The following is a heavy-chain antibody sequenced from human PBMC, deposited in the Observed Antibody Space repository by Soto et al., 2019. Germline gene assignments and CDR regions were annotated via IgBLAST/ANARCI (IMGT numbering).Heavy chain of an antibody. D-gene: IGHD3-10*01. CDR2: IIPIFGTA. Sequence: SVKVSCKASGGTFSSYAISWVRQAPGQGLEWMGGIIPIFGTANYARKFQGRVTITADKSTSTAYMELSSLRSEDTAVYYCARGYYYGSGSYPSYYYYYYGMDVWGQGTTVTVSS. V-gene: IGHV1-69*06. CDR1: GGTFSSYA. J-gene: IGHJ6*02. CDR3: ARGYYYGSGSYPSYYYYYYGMDV.